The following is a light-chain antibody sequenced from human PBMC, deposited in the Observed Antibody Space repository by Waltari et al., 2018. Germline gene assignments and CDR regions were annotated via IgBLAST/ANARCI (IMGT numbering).Light chain of an antibody. V-gene: IGLV2-11*01. CDR3: CSFAGGFTWV. J-gene: IGLJ3*02. Sequence: QSALTQPRSMSASPGQAVTISCSGTSSDVVGHNYVTWYQQHPGKAPKLVIYDVNNRPSGVPERFSGSKSGNTASLTISGLQSEDEADYYCCSFAGGFTWVFGEGTRLTVL. CDR2: DVN. CDR1: SSDVVGHNY.